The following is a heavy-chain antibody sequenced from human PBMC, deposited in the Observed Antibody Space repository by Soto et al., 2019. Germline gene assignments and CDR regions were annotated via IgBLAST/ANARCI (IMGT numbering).Heavy chain of an antibody. V-gene: IGHV3-21*02. CDR2: ITGSGIYT. D-gene: IGHD4-4*01. Sequence: VQLVESGGGLVKPGGSLRLSCAASGFIFATHTINWVRQAPGKGLEWVSSITGSGIYTRYADSVKGRFTISRDNAKASLYLQMNSLGAEDTAVYYCVKEGISNYIEDFDYWGQGTLVTVSS. J-gene: IGHJ4*02. CDR3: VKEGISNYIEDFDY. CDR1: GFIFATHT.